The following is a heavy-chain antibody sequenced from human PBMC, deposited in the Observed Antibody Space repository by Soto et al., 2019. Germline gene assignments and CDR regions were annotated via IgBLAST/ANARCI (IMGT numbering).Heavy chain of an antibody. V-gene: IGHV3-15*01. D-gene: IGHD3-10*01. Sequence: PGGSLRLSCAASGFTFSNAWMSWVRQAPGKGLEWVGRIKSKTDGGTTDYAAPVKGRFTISRDDSKNTLYLQMNSLKTEDTAVYYCTTDSSKLWFGELLTIDYWGQGTLVTVSS. CDR3: TTDSSKLWFGELLTIDY. CDR2: IKSKTDGGTT. CDR1: GFTFSNAW. J-gene: IGHJ4*02.